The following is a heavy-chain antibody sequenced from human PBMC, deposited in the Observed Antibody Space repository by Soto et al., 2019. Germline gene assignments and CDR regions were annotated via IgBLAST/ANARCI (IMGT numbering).Heavy chain of an antibody. CDR1: GFPFRSYA. CDR2: ISGSGEIT. D-gene: IGHD3-9*01. Sequence: QPXGSLRLSCAASGFPFRSYAMGWVRQAPGKGLEWISVISGSGEITLYTDSVKGRFTISRDFSNNTLSLQMNSLRADGTAIYYCGKARYLLVDQPLYFESWGQGTLVTVSS. V-gene: IGHV3-23*01. CDR3: GKARYLLVDQPLYFES. J-gene: IGHJ4*02.